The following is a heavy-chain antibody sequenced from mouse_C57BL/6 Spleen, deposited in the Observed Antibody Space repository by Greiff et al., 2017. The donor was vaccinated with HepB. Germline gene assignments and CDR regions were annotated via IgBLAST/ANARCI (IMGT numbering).Heavy chain of an antibody. Sequence: EVQLQQSGPVLVKPGASVKMSCKASGYTFTDYYMNWVKQSHGKSLEWIGVINPYNGGTSYNQKFKGKATLTVDKSSSTAYMELNSLTSEDSAVYYCARGTGLYSTLEAWFAYWGQGTLVTVSA. D-gene: IGHD2-5*01. CDR3: ARGTGLYSTLEAWFAY. J-gene: IGHJ3*01. V-gene: IGHV1-19*01. CDR2: INPYNGGT. CDR1: GYTFTDYY.